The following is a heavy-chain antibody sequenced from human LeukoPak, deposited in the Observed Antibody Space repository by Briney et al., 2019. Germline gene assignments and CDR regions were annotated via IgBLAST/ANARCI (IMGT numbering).Heavy chain of an antibody. Sequence: SETLSLTCTVSGASISSDYWSWIRQPPGKGLEWIGYIYYSGSTNYNPSLKSRVTISVDTSKNQFSLKLSSVTAADTAVYYCARGNIVVVPAAIFHYYYGMDVWGQGTTVTVSS. V-gene: IGHV4-59*01. J-gene: IGHJ6*02. CDR1: GASISSDY. D-gene: IGHD2-2*01. CDR2: IYYSGST. CDR3: ARGNIVVVPAAIFHYYYGMDV.